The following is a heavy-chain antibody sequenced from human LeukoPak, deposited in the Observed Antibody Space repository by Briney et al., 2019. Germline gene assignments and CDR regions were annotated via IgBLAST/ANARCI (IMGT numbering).Heavy chain of an antibody. J-gene: IGHJ4*02. V-gene: IGHV3-23*01. D-gene: IGHD5-18*01. Sequence: GGSLRLSCAASGFTFSSYGMSWVRQAPGKGLEWVSAISGSGGSTYYADSVKGRFTISRDNSKNTLYLQMNSLRAEDTAVYYCARWGNPDTAMVMYYFDYWGQGTLVTVSS. CDR3: ARWGNPDTAMVMYYFDY. CDR2: ISGSGGST. CDR1: GFTFSSYG.